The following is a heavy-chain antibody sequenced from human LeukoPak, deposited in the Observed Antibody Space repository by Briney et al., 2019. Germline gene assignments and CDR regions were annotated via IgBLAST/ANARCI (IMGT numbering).Heavy chain of an antibody. V-gene: IGHV3-23*01. J-gene: IGHJ6*02. CDR3: AKVSARSDRPSPGHYYYGMDV. CDR2: ISGSGGST. CDR1: GFTFSSYA. Sequence: QAGGSLRLSCAASGFTFSSYAMSWVRQAPGKGLEWVSAISGSGGSTYYADSVKGRFTISRDNSKNTLYLQMNSLRAEDTAVYYCAKVSARSDRPSPGHYYYGMDVWGQGTTVTVSS.